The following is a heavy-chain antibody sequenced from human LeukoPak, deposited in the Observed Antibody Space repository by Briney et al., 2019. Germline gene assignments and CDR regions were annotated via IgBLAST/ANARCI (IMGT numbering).Heavy chain of an antibody. CDR2: INAGNGNT. Sequence: ASVKVSCKASGYSVTGYAMHWVRQAPGQRLEWMGWINAGNGNTKYSQQFQGRVTITRDTSASTAYMELSSLRSEDTAVYYCARAPYSRVFDYWGQGALVTVSS. J-gene: IGHJ4*02. D-gene: IGHD6-13*01. CDR3: ARAPYSRVFDY. V-gene: IGHV1-3*01. CDR1: GYSVTGYA.